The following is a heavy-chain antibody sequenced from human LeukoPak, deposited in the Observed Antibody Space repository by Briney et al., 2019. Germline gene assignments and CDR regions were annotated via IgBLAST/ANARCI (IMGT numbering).Heavy chain of an antibody. Sequence: ASVKVSCKASGYTFTGYYMHWVRQAPGQGLEWMGWINPNSGGTNYAQKFQGRVTMTRDTSISTAYMELRSLRSDDTAVYYCARLVGGQYYFDYWGQGTLVTVSS. J-gene: IGHJ4*02. V-gene: IGHV1-2*02. D-gene: IGHD2-15*01. CDR2: INPNSGGT. CDR1: GYTFTGYY. CDR3: ARLVGGQYYFDY.